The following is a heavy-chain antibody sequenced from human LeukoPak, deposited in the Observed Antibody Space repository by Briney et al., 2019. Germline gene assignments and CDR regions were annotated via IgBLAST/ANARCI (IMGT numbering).Heavy chain of an antibody. J-gene: IGHJ3*02. CDR3: ARGFSGYCSGGSCYDDAFDI. CDR2: ISYDGSNK. CDR1: GFTFSSYA. V-gene: IGHV3-30-3*01. Sequence: GRSLRLSCAASGFTFSSYAMHWVRQAPGKGLEWVAVISYDGSNKYYADSVKGRFTISRDNSKNTLYLQMNSLRAEDTAVYYCARGFSGYCSGGSCYDDAFDIWGQGTMVSVSS. D-gene: IGHD2-15*01.